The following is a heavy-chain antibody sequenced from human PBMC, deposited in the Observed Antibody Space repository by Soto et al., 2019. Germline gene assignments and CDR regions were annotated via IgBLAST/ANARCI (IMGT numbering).Heavy chain of an antibody. CDR3: AKEYSRAARDPFDY. CDR2: ISYDGSNK. J-gene: IGHJ4*02. V-gene: IGHV3-30*18. Sequence: GGSLRLSCAASGFTFSSYGMHWVRQAPGKGLEWVAVISYDGSNKYYADSVKGRFTISRDNSKNTLYLQMNSLRAEDTAVYYCAKEYSRAARDPFDYWGQGTLVTVSS. D-gene: IGHD6-6*01. CDR1: GFTFSSYG.